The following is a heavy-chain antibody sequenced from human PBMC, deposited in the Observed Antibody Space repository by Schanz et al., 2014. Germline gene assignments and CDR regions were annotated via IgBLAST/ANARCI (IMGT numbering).Heavy chain of an antibody. CDR1: GFIFDDYG. J-gene: IGHJ4*02. Sequence: EVQLVESGGGLVQPRGSLRLSCAASGFIFDDYGMSWVRQVPGKGLEWVSGINWNGGDTSYADSVKGRFTISRDNAKNSLYLQMNSLTAEDTAVYYCARGVRIDYWGQGTLVTVSS. CDR2: INWNGGDT. V-gene: IGHV3-20*04. CDR3: ARGVRIDY. D-gene: IGHD3-3*01.